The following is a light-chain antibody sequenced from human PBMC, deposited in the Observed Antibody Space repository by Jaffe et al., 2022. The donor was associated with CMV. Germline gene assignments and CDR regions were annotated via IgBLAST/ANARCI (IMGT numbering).Light chain of an antibody. CDR2: AAS. Sequence: DIQMTQSPSSLSASVGDRVTITCRASQDISNFLAWYQQKPGKVPKLLISAASTLQSGVPSRFSGSGSGTDFTLTISSLQPEDVATYYCQKYINAPKTFGGGTKVEIK. J-gene: IGKJ4*01. CDR3: QKYINAPKT. CDR1: QDISNF. V-gene: IGKV1-27*01.